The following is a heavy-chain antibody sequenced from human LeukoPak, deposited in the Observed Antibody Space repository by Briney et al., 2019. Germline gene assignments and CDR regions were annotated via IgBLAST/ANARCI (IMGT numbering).Heavy chain of an antibody. CDR3: ARYYYDSSGYFPMDV. CDR1: GFTFSDYY. D-gene: IGHD3-22*01. CDR2: ISSSSSTI. V-gene: IGHV3-11*04. Sequence: PGGSLRLSCAASGFTFSDYYMSWIRQAPGKGLEWVSYISSSSSTIYYADSVKGRFTISRDNAKNSLYLQMNSLRAEDTAVYYCARYYYDSSGYFPMDVWGKGTTVTVSS. J-gene: IGHJ6*04.